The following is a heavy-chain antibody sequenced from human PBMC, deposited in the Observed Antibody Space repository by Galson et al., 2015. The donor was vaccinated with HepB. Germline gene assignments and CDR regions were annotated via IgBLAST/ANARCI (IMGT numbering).Heavy chain of an antibody. CDR3: ARDQIVVVPAAFDY. J-gene: IGHJ4*02. D-gene: IGHD2-2*01. V-gene: IGHV3-7*03. CDR2: IKQDGSEK. CDR1: GFTFSSYW. Sequence: SLRLSCAASGFTFSSYWMSWVRQAPGKGLEWVANIKQDGSEKYYVDSVKGRFTISRDNAKNSLYLQMNSLRAEDTAVYYCARDQIVVVPAAFDYWGQGTLVTVSS.